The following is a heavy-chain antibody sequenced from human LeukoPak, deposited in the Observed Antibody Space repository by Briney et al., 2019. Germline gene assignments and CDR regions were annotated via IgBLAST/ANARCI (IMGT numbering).Heavy chain of an antibody. V-gene: IGHV3-23*01. D-gene: IGHD1-26*01. CDR3: AKGYGWEASYYYYYMDV. CDR1: VFTFCRYA. J-gene: IGHJ6*03. Sequence: GVSLRLSCAASVFTFCRYAMSCVPQAPGGGGEGVLDISGSGGSTYYTDSVKGPFTISRDNSKNTRYLQMNSLRAEDTAVYYCAKGYGWEASYYYYYMDVWGKGTTVTISS. CDR2: ISGSGGST.